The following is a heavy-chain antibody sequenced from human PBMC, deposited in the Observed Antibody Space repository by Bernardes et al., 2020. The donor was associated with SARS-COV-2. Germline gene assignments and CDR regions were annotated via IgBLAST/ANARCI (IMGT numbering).Heavy chain of an antibody. CDR1: GVSFSGLS. Sequence: SQTLSLTCAVFGVSFSGLSWSWFRQAPGKGLECMCDLGERAGVNNNPSLKSRVSISAHTSRNKFSLKLNSATAADTAVYYCGRGQVDTSMVLVVFTGASFYLAPWGQGVRVTVSP. J-gene: IGHJ5*02. CDR2: LGERAGV. CDR3: GRGQVDTSMVLVVFTGASFYLAP. V-gene: IGHV4-34*01. D-gene: IGHD2-8*02.